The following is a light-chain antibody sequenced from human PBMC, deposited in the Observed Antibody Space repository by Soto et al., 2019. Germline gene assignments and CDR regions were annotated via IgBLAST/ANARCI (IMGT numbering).Light chain of an antibody. CDR1: QSVSSSY. V-gene: IGKV3-20*01. CDR2: DAS. J-gene: IGKJ1*01. CDR3: QQYDGYPWT. Sequence: EIVLTHSPGTLSLSPGERATLSFSSSQSVSSSYLAWYQQKPGQAPRLLIYDASNRATGIPARFSGSGSGTDFTLTISSLQPDDFTTYYCQQYDGYPWTFGPGTKVDIK.